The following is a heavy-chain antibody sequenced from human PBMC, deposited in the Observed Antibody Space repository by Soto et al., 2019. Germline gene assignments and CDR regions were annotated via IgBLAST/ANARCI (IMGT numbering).Heavy chain of an antibody. CDR1: GYTFTSYD. D-gene: IGHD6-19*01. CDR3: ARKRAVTGPNWFDP. Sequence: ASLRVPCKASGYTFTSYDINWVRQATGQGLEWMGWMNSNSGNTGYAQKFQGRVIMTRNTSISTAYMELSILRSEDTAVYYCARKRAVTGPNWFDPWAQGTLVTVS. CDR2: MNSNSGNT. J-gene: IGHJ5*02. V-gene: IGHV1-8*01.